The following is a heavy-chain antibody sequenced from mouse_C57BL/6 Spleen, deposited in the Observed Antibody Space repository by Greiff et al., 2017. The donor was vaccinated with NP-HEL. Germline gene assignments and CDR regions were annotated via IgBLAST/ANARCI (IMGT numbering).Heavy chain of an antibody. CDR1: GFTFSSYG. D-gene: IGHD1-1*01. V-gene: IGHV5-6*02. CDR2: ISSGGSYT. Sequence: EVKLVESGGDLVKPGGSLKLSCAASGFTFSSYGMSWVRQTPDKRLEWVATISSGGSYTYYPDSVKGRFTISRDNAKNTLYLQMSSLKSEDTAMYYCARRATTGEFDYWGQGTTLTVSS. J-gene: IGHJ2*01. CDR3: ARRATTGEFDY.